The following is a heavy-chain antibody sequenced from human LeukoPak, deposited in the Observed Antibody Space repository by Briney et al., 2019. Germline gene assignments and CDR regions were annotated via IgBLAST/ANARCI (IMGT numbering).Heavy chain of an antibody. J-gene: IGHJ4*02. Sequence: SETLSLTCTVSGGSISSYYWSWIRQPPGKGLEWIGYIYYSGSTNYNPSLKSRVTISVDTSKNQFSLKLSSVTAADTAVYYCARGRYYYDSSGHYYFDYWGQGTLVTVSS. CDR1: GGSISSYY. CDR2: IYYSGST. CDR3: ARGRYYYDSSGHYYFDY. D-gene: IGHD3-22*01. V-gene: IGHV4-59*01.